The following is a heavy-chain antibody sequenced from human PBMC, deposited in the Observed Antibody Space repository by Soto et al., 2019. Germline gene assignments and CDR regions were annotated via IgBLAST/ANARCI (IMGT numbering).Heavy chain of an antibody. Sequence: SETHSLTSTVSGGSSISGGYYWSWIRKHPGKGLEWIGYIYYSGSTYYNPSLKSRVTISVDTSKNQFSLKLSSVTAADTAVYYCARGAAAGLYYYYYYMDVWGKGTTVTVSS. CDR2: IYYSGST. J-gene: IGHJ6*03. D-gene: IGHD6-13*01. V-gene: IGHV4-31*03. CDR1: GGSSISGGYY. CDR3: ARGAAAGLYYYYYYMDV.